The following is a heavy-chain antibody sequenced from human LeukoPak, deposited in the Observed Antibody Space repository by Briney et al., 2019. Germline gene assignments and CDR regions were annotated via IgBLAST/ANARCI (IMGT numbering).Heavy chain of an antibody. D-gene: IGHD6-13*01. Sequence: ASVKVSCKASEYSFTGYYMHWVRQAPGQGLEWMGWINPNSGGTNYAQKFQGRVTMTRDTSISTAYMELSRLRSDDTAVYYCARDMYTSSWYSFYYLDVWGKGTTVTVSS. CDR2: INPNSGGT. J-gene: IGHJ6*03. V-gene: IGHV1-2*02. CDR3: ARDMYTSSWYSFYYLDV. CDR1: EYSFTGYY.